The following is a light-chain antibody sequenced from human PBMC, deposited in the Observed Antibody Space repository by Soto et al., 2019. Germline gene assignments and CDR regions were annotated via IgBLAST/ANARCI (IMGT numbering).Light chain of an antibody. CDR3: QHYGNSPPYT. J-gene: IGKJ2*01. V-gene: IGKV3-20*01. Sequence: EIVLTQSPGTLSLSPGERATLSCRASQSVSSSFLAWYQQKPGQAPRLLIYGASSRATGIPDRFSGSGSGTDFTLSISRLEPEDFAVYYCQHYGNSPPYTFGQGTKLVIK. CDR1: QSVSSSF. CDR2: GAS.